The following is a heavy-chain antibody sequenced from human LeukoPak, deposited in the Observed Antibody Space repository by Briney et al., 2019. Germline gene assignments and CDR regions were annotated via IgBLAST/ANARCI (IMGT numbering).Heavy chain of an antibody. Sequence: GGSLRLSCAASGFTFSSYWMHWVRQAPGKGLVWVSRINSDGSNTSYADSVKGRFTISRDNAKNTLYLQMNSLRAEDTAVYYCARERVVVTAIEDCYYGMDVWAKGPRSPSP. J-gene: IGHJ6*02. V-gene: IGHV3-74*01. CDR2: INSDGSNT. D-gene: IGHD2-21*02. CDR1: GFTFSSYW. CDR3: ARERVVVTAIEDCYYGMDV.